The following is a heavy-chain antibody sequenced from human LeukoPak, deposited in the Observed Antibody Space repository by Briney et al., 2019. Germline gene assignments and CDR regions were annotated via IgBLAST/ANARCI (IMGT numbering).Heavy chain of an antibody. CDR1: GFTFSSYA. CDR3: ARAGYSSGWPLYYYYYGMDV. Sequence: PGGSLRLSCAASGFTFSSYAMHWVRQAPGKGLEWVAVISYDGGNKYYADSVKGRFTISRDNSKNTLYLQMNSLRAEDTAVYYCARAGYSSGWPLYYYYYGMDVWGQGTTVTVSS. J-gene: IGHJ6*02. D-gene: IGHD6-19*01. V-gene: IGHV3-30*04. CDR2: ISYDGGNK.